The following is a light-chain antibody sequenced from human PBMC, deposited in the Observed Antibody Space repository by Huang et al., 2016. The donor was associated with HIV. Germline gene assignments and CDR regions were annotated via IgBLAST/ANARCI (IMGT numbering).Light chain of an antibody. CDR2: GAS. J-gene: IGKJ5*01. V-gene: IGKV3-15*01. CDR3: QQYNNWPPIT. CDR1: PSVSSN. Sequence: EIVMTQSPATLSVSPGERATLSCRASPSVSSNLAWYQQQPGQAPRLLINGASTRATGIPARFSGSGSGTQFTLTISSLQSEDFAVYYCQQYNNWPPITFGQGTRLEIK.